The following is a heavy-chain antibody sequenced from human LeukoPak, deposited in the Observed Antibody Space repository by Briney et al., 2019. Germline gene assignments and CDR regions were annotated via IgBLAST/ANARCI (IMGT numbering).Heavy chain of an antibody. CDR1: GFTFSSYA. Sequence: GGSLRLSCAASGFTFSSYAMSWVRQAPGKGLEWVSTINNSGGNTYYADSVKGRFTISRDNAKNSLYLQMNSLRAEDTAVYYCAGGGTDYNLVYWGQGTLVTVSS. D-gene: IGHD1-14*01. CDR3: AGGGTDYNLVY. V-gene: IGHV3-21*01. J-gene: IGHJ4*02. CDR2: INNSGGNT.